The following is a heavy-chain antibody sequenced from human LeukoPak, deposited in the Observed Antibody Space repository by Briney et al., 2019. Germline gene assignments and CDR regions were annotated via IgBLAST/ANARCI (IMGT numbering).Heavy chain of an antibody. D-gene: IGHD3-9*01. V-gene: IGHV4-59*12. Sequence: PSETLSLTCTVSGGSITNYYWSWIRQPPGKGLEWIGYIYYTGSTNYNPSLKSRVTISVDTSKNQFSLKLSSVTAADTAVYYCTRDYRLEHQLLRYFDWLLYFDYWGQGTLVTVSS. CDR3: TRDYRLEHQLLRYFDWLLYFDY. CDR1: GGSITNYY. CDR2: IYYTGST. J-gene: IGHJ4*02.